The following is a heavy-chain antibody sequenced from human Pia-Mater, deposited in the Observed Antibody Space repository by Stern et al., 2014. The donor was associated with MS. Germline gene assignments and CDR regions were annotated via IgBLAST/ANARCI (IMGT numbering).Heavy chain of an antibody. J-gene: IGHJ4*02. CDR3: ARDLGPRWQQFHCFDY. V-gene: IGHV1-18*04. D-gene: IGHD6-13*01. Sequence: VQLVESGAEVKRPGTSVTVSCQASGYTFTSYGLNWVRQAPGQGLEWMGWISTCNGDTNYAQSFQGRVTFSTDTSTSKAYMELRNLRSDDTALYYCARDLGPRWQQFHCFDYWGQGTLVAVSS. CDR1: GYTFTSYG. CDR2: ISTCNGDT.